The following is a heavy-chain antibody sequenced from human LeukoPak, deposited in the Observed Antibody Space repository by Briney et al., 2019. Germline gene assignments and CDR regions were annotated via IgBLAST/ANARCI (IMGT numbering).Heavy chain of an antibody. Sequence: SETLSLTCAVYGGSFSGYYWSWIRQPPGKGLEWIGEINHSGSTNYNPSLKSRVTISVDTSKNQFSLKLSSVTAADTAVYYCARGGGITMIVVVTAPFDYWGQRTLVTVSS. CDR3: ARGGGITMIVVVTAPFDY. V-gene: IGHV4-34*01. D-gene: IGHD3-22*01. CDR2: INHSGST. CDR1: GGSFSGYY. J-gene: IGHJ4*02.